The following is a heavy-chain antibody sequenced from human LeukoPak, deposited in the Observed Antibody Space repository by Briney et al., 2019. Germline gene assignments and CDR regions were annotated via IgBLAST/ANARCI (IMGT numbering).Heavy chain of an antibody. CDR2: INPSGGST. Sequence: ASVKVSCKASGYTFTSYYMHWVRQAPGQGLEWMGIINPSGGSTSYAQKFQGRVTMTRDTSTSTVYMELSSLRSEDTAVYYCAISTIFGVVTTYFDYWGQGTLDTVSS. CDR1: GYTFTSYY. J-gene: IGHJ4*02. D-gene: IGHD3-3*01. CDR3: AISTIFGVVTTYFDY. V-gene: IGHV1-46*01.